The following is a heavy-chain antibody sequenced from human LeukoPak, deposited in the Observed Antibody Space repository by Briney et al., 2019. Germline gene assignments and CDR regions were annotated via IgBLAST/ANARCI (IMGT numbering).Heavy chain of an antibody. V-gene: IGHV2-5*01. CDR1: GLSLSTSGVG. D-gene: IGHD1-26*01. Sequence: SGPTLVNPTQTLTLTCTFSGLSLSTSGVGVGWIRQPPGKALEWLVFIYWNDDKSYSPSLKSRLTITRDTSKNQVVLTMTNMDPVDTATYYCAHRVRSGNYFDYWGQGTLVTVSS. CDR2: IYWNDDK. CDR3: AHRVRSGNYFDY. J-gene: IGHJ4*02.